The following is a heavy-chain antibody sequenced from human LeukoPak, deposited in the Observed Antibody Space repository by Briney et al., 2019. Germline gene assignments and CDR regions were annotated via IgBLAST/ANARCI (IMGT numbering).Heavy chain of an antibody. J-gene: IGHJ4*02. CDR2: MKEDGSQE. CDR1: GFTFSHYW. V-gene: IGHV3-7*01. CDR3: ARYSYKHDC. D-gene: IGHD2-15*01. Sequence: GGSLRLSCAASGFTFSHYWMTWVRQAPGKGLEWVANMKEDGSQETYVDSVKGRFTISRDNAKNSLYLQMNNVRAEDMAVYYCARYSYKHDCWGQGTLVTVS.